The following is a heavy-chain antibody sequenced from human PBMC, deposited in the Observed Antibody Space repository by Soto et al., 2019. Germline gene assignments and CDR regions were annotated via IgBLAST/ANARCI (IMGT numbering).Heavy chain of an antibody. Sequence: PEGSLRLSCAASGFTFSSYGMHWVRQAPGKGLEWVAVISYDGSNKYYADSVKGRFTISRDNSKNTLYLQMNSLRAEDTAVYYCAKDLDTAMVTFYYYGMDVWGQGTAVTVSS. CDR1: GFTFSSYG. CDR3: AKDLDTAMVTFYYYGMDV. J-gene: IGHJ6*02. V-gene: IGHV3-30*18. CDR2: ISYDGSNK. D-gene: IGHD5-18*01.